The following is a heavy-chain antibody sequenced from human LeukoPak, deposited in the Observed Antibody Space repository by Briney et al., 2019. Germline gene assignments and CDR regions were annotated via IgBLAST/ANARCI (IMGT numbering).Heavy chain of an antibody. CDR3: ARDWYYYDSSGYYSR. CDR1: GYTFTGYY. J-gene: IGHJ4*02. CDR2: INPNSGGT. Sequence: ASVKVSCKASGYTFTGYYMHWVRQAPGQGLEWMGWINPNSGGTNYAQKFQGRVTMTRDTSISTAYMELSRLRSDDTAVYYCARDWYYYDSSGYYSRWGQGTLVTVSS. D-gene: IGHD3-22*01. V-gene: IGHV1-2*02.